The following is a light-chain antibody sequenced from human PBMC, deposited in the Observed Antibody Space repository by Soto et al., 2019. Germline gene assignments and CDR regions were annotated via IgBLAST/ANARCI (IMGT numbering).Light chain of an antibody. V-gene: IGKV3-20*01. CDR3: KQYGSSRT. CDR2: GAS. Sequence: EIVMTQSPAPLSVSPGERATLSCRASQSVSSNLAWYQQKPGQAPRLLIYGASSRATGIPDRFSGSGSGTDFTLTISRLDPEDFAVYYCKQYGSSRTFGQGTKVDIK. CDR1: QSVSSN. J-gene: IGKJ1*01.